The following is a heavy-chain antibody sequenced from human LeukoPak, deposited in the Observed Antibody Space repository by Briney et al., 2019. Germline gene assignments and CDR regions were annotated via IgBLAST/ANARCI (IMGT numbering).Heavy chain of an antibody. Sequence: GGSLRLSCAASGFSFSSYAMSWVRQAPGKGLEWVSAISGSGGTSTYYADSVKGRFTISRDNSKNTLYLQMNSLRAEDTAVYYCANSAAVGTFYWGQGTLVTVSS. J-gene: IGHJ4*02. CDR2: ISGSGGTST. CDR1: GFSFSSYA. V-gene: IGHV3-23*01. D-gene: IGHD6-13*01. CDR3: ANSAAVGTFY.